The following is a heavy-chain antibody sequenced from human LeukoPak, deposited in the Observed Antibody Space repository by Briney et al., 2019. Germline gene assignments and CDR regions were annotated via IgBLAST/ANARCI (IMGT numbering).Heavy chain of an antibody. Sequence: GGSLRLSCAASGFTFSSYAMSWVRQAPGKGLEWVSVIYSGGSTYYADSVKDRFTISRDYSKNTLYLQMNSLRVEDTAVYYCAKEGSQSQFDYWGQGTLVTVSS. CDR3: AKEGSQSQFDY. D-gene: IGHD1-26*01. J-gene: IGHJ4*02. CDR2: IYSGGST. V-gene: IGHV3-23*03. CDR1: GFTFSSYA.